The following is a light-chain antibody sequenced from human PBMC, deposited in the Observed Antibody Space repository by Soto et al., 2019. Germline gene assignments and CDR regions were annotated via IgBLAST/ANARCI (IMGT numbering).Light chain of an antibody. CDR3: SSYTSSTSLDV. Sequence: QSVLTQPASVSGSPGQSITTSCTGTSSDVGGYNYVSWYQQHPGKAPKLMIYEVSNRPSGVSIRFSGSKSGNTASLTISGLQAEDEADYYCSSYTSSTSLDVFGTGTKVTVL. V-gene: IGLV2-14*01. CDR1: SSDVGGYNY. CDR2: EVS. J-gene: IGLJ1*01.